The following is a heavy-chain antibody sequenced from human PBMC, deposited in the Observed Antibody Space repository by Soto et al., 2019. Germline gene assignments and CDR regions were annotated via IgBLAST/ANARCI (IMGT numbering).Heavy chain of an antibody. CDR3: AADQPAAINYYGMDV. J-gene: IGHJ6*02. Sequence: VASVKVSCKASGFTFTSSAVQWVRQARGQRLEWIGWIVVGSGNTNYAQKFQERVTITRDMSTSTAYMELSSLRSEDTAVYYCAADQPAAINYYGMDVWGQGTTVTVSS. D-gene: IGHD2-2*02. V-gene: IGHV1-58*01. CDR1: GFTFTSSA. CDR2: IVVGSGNT.